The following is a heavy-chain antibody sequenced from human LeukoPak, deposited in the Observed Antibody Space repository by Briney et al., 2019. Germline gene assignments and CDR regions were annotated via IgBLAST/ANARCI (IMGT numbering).Heavy chain of an antibody. V-gene: IGHV3-7*01. Sequence: GGSLRLSCEASGFIFSNFWMTWVRQARGKGLEWVANMKQDGSETYYVDSVKGRFTISRDNAKNSLYLQMNSLRAEDTAVYYCVRDDGGQVASCNDFWGQGTLATVSS. J-gene: IGHJ4*02. CDR2: MKQDGSET. D-gene: IGHD2-2*01. CDR1: GFIFSNFW. CDR3: VRDDGGQVASCNDF.